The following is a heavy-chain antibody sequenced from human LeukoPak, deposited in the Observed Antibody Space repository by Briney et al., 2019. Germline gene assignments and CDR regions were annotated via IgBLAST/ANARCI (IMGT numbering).Heavy chain of an antibody. CDR1: GYTFTSYG. D-gene: IGHD6-13*01. CDR2: ISAYNGNT. V-gene: IGHV1-18*01. Sequence: ASVNVSCKASGYTFTSYGISWLRQAPGQGLEWMGCISAYNGNTNYAQKLQGRVTITTDTSTSTAYMELRSLRSDDTAVYYCARALYSSSWYYFDYWGQGTLVTVSS. J-gene: IGHJ4*02. CDR3: ARALYSSSWYYFDY.